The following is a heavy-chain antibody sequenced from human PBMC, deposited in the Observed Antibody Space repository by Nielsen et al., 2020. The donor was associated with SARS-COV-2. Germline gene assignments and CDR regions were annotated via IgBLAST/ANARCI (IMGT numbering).Heavy chain of an antibody. CDR3: TRSVSPYCSSTSCYGGGRTIYYYYMDV. V-gene: IGHV3-49*03. CDR1: GFTFGDYA. CDR2: IRSKAYGGTT. D-gene: IGHD2-2*01. J-gene: IGHJ6*03. Sequence: GGSLRLSCTASGFTFGDYAMSWFRQAPGKGLEWVGFIRSKAYGGTTEYAASVKGRFTISRDDSKSIAYLQMNSLKTEDTAVYYCTRSVSPYCSSTSCYGGGRTIYYYYMDVWGKGTTVTVSS.